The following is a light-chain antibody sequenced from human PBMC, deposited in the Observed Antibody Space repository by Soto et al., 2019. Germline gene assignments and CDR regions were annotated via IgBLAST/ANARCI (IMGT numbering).Light chain of an antibody. CDR1: ESITNY. CDR3: KQYSSYVT. J-gene: IGKJ4*01. CDR2: KAT. V-gene: IGKV1-5*03. Sequence: DIQLTQSPSTAPASVGDRVTITCRAAESITNYLAWYQQKPGKAPKLLIHKATTLHIGVPPRFSGSGFGTEFTLTIYGLKPYDFATYFCKQYSSYVTFGGGTKVEIK.